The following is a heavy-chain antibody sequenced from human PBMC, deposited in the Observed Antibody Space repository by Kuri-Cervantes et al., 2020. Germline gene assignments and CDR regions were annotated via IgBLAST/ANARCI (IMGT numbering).Heavy chain of an antibody. D-gene: IGHD5-18*01. CDR1: GYTLTSYG. CDR3: ARGLKYGYTGVLDY. J-gene: IGHJ4*02. CDR2: ISAYNGNT. V-gene: IGHV1-18*01. Sequence: ASVKVSCKASGYTLTSYGISWVRQAPGQGLQWMGWISAYNGNTNYAQKFQGRVTMTRDTSTSTVYMDLKSLRSEDTAVYYCARGLKYGYTGVLDYWGQGTLVTVSS.